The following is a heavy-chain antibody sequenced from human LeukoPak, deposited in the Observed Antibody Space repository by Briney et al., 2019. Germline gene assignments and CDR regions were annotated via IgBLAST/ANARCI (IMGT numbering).Heavy chain of an antibody. CDR2: ISAYSGKT. Sequence: ASVKVSCKASGYTFSNHGITWVRQASEQGIEWMGWISAYSGKTNYEQKLEGRVTMTTDTSTSTAYMELRRLRSDDPAVYYCARGDGYCSGGSCMVFDYWGQGTLVTVSS. CDR3: ARGDGYCSGGSCMVFDY. J-gene: IGHJ4*02. D-gene: IGHD2-15*01. CDR1: GYTFSNHG. V-gene: IGHV1-18*01.